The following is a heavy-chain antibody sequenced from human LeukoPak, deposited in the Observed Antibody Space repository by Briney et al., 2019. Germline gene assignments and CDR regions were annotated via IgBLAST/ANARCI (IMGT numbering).Heavy chain of an antibody. CDR1: GFTFSSYG. V-gene: IGHV3-33*01. Sequence: GSLRLSCAASGFTFSSYGMHWVRQAPGKGLEWVAVIWYDGSNKYYADSVKGRFTISRDNSKNTLYLQMNSLRAEDTAVYYCARQADYGSGSYDHYYYYGMDVWGQGTTVTVSS. CDR2: IWYDGSNK. D-gene: IGHD3-10*01. J-gene: IGHJ6*02. CDR3: ARQADYGSGSYDHYYYYGMDV.